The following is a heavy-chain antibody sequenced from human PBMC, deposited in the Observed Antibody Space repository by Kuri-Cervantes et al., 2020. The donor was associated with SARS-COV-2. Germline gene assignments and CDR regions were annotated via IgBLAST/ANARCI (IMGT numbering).Heavy chain of an antibody. D-gene: IGHD5-18*01. CDR3: ARDGYSYGVYYYYYLDV. CDR1: GYNFTTYG. Sequence: ASVKVSCKASGYNFTTYGISWVRQAPGQGLEWMGWISGYNGNTYYAQKFQGRVTMTIDTSTTTAYMELRSLRSGDTAVYYCARDGYSYGVYYYYYLDVWGKGTTVTVSS. CDR2: ISGYNGNT. J-gene: IGHJ6*03. V-gene: IGHV1-18*04.